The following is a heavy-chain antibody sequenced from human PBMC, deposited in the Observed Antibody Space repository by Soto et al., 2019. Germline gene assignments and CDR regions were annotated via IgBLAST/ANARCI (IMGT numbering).Heavy chain of an antibody. CDR1: GYTFINYG. J-gene: IGHJ4*02. CDR3: ARVSWDSYGLRNDY. CDR2: ISADNGKT. V-gene: IGHV1-18*01. Sequence: QVQLVQSGAEVKKPGASVKVSCKASGYTFINYGISWVRQAPGQGLEWMGWISADNGKTDYVQELQGRVTMTTDTSTTTAYMELGSLRSDDTAMYYCARVSWDSYGLRNDYWGQGTLVTVSS. D-gene: IGHD5-18*01.